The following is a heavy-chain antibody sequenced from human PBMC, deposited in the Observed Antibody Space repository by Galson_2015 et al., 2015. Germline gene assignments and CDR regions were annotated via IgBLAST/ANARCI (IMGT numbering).Heavy chain of an antibody. CDR2: IRSKAYGGTT. D-gene: IGHD2-15*01. Sequence: SLRLSCAASGFTFGDFAMSWVRQAPGKGLEWVGFIRSKAYGGTTEYAASVEGRFTISRDDSKSIAYLQMNSLKTEDTAVYYCAGECSGGSRYSDSYHYYYYMDVWGKGTTVTVSS. CDR3: AGECSGGSRYSDSYHYYYYMDV. V-gene: IGHV3-49*04. CDR1: GFTFGDFA. J-gene: IGHJ6*03.